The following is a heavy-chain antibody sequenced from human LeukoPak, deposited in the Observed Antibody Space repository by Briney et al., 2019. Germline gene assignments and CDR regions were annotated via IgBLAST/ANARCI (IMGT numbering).Heavy chain of an antibody. D-gene: IGHD1-7*01. V-gene: IGHV4-4*07. Sequence: SETLSLTCTVSGGSISSYYWSWIRQPAGKGLEWIGRIYTSGSTNYNPSLKSRVTMSVDTSKNQFSLKLSSVTAADTAVYYCAREGITGTTPPWAFDIWGQGTVVTVSS. CDR2: IYTSGST. CDR3: AREGITGTTPPWAFDI. CDR1: GGSISSYY. J-gene: IGHJ3*02.